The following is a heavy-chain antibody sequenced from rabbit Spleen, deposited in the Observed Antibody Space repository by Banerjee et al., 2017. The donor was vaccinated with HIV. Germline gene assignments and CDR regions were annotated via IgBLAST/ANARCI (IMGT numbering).Heavy chain of an antibody. CDR1: GFSFSSGYD. Sequence: QSLEESGGGLVKPGASLTLTCKASGFSFSSGYDMGWVRQAPGKGLERIACIYAGSSGSTYYASWAKGRFTISKTSSTTVTLQMTSLTAADTATYFCAREVLYAAYAGFGDATIYYFDLWGPGTLVTVS. V-gene: IGHV1S40*01. D-gene: IGHD6-1*01. CDR3: AREVLYAAYAGFGDATIYYFDL. J-gene: IGHJ4*01. CDR2: IYAGSSGST.